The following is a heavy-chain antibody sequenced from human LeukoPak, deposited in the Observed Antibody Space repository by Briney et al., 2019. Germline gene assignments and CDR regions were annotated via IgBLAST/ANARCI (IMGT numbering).Heavy chain of an antibody. J-gene: IGHJ6*03. D-gene: IGHD5-12*01. Sequence: GGSLRLSCAASGFTVSSNYMSWVRQAPGKGLEWVSVIYSGGSTYYADSVKGRFTISRDNSKNTLYLQMNSLRAEDTAVYYCAKTYYSGYALSYYYYMDVWGKGTTVTISS. CDR3: AKTYYSGYALSYYYYMDV. V-gene: IGHV3-66*01. CDR1: GFTVSSNY. CDR2: IYSGGST.